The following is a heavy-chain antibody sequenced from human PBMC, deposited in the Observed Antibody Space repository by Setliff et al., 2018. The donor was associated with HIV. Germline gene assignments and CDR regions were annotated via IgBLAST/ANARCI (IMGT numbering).Heavy chain of an antibody. D-gene: IGHD2-8*01. CDR3: ASRRDGYNAISH. CDR2: IYHSGST. V-gene: IGHV4-38-2*01. J-gene: IGHJ4*02. CDR1: GYSISSGYY. Sequence: SETLSLTCAVSGYSISSGYYWGWIRQPPGKGLEWIGSIYHSGSTYYNPSLKSRVTISVDTSKNQFSLKLSSVTAADTAVYYCASRRDGYNAISHWGQGTLVTSPQ.